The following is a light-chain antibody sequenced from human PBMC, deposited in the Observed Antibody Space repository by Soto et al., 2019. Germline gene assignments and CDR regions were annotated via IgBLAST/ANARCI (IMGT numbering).Light chain of an antibody. CDR1: RTIDTY. CDR3: QQYDGWPPCT. V-gene: IGKV3-15*01. CDR2: GAS. Sequence: DIVMTQSPAFVSASLGERVTLSCRASRTIDTYLAWFQHRLGQPPRLLIFGASVRAPGVPPRFSGGGSGTEFTLTINSLRSEDFAVYFCQQYDGWPPCTFGGGTTVEI. J-gene: IGKJ4*01.